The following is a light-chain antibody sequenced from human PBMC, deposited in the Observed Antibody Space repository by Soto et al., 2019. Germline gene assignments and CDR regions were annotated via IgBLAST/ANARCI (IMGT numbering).Light chain of an antibody. CDR2: AAS. CDR3: QQYGYSPIT. CDR1: QSVSSSH. Sequence: IVLPQFPGSQFLCSGEGATLSCRASQSVSSSHLAWYQRTPGKAPRLLIYAASSRATGSPDRFSGVWSGTDFTLPLSRLEPEDVAVDYCQQYGYSPITFGQGTRLEIK. J-gene: IGKJ5*01. V-gene: IGKV3-20*01.